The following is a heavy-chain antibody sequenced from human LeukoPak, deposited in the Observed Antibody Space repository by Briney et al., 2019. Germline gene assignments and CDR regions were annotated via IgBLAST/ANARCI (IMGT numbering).Heavy chain of an antibody. CDR3: AKDRSSSFSGFLEY. CDR1: GFTFSNYA. J-gene: IGHJ4*02. Sequence: GGSLRLSCAASGFTFSNYAMSWVRQAPGKGLEWVSVISGSGGSTNFADSVKGRFTSSRDNSKNTLYLQMHSPRVEDTAVYYCAKDRSSSFSGFLEYWGQGTLVTVSS. V-gene: IGHV3-23*01. D-gene: IGHD6-6*01. CDR2: ISGSGGST.